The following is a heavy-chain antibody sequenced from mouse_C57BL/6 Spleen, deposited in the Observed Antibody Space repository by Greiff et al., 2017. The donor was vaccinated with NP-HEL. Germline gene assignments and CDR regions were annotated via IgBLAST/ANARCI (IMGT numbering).Heavy chain of an antibody. V-gene: IGHV1-82*01. J-gene: IGHJ3*01. D-gene: IGHD4-1*01. CDR3: ARGDWEGSWVAY. CDR1: GYAFSSSW. Sequence: VQLQQSGPELVKPGASVKISCKASGYAFSSSWMNWVKQRPGKGLEWIGRIYPGDGDTNYNGKFKGKATLTADKSSSTADMQLSSLTSEDSAVDFCARGDWEGSWVAYWGQGTLVTVSA. CDR2: IYPGDGDT.